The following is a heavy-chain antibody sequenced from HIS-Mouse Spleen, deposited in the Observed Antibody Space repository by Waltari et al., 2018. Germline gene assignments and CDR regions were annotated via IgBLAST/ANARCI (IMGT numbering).Heavy chain of an antibody. CDR1: GGSLRSRSSS. CDR2: IYYSGST. D-gene: IGHD6-13*01. J-gene: IGHJ2*01. Sequence: QLQLQESGPGLVKPSETLSLTCTAPGGSLRSRSSSWGWIRQPPGKGLEWIGSIYYSGSTYYNPSLKSRVTISVDTSKNQFSLKLSSVTAADTAVYYCAREIPYSSSWYDWYFDLWGRGTLVTVSS. CDR3: AREIPYSSSWYDWYFDL. V-gene: IGHV4-39*07.